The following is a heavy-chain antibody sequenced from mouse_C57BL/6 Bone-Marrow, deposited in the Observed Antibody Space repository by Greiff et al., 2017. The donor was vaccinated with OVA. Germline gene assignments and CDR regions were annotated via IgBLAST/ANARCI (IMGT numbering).Heavy chain of an antibody. Sequence: EVQLQQSGPELVKPGASVKISCKASGYTFTDYYMNWVKQSHGKSLEWIGDINPNNGGTSYNQKFKGKATLTVDKSSSTAYMERRSLTAEDSAVYYSARRGGTFDYWGQGTTLTVSS. D-gene: IGHD3-3*01. CDR2: INPNNGGT. CDR3: ARRGGTFDY. J-gene: IGHJ2*01. CDR1: GYTFTDYY. V-gene: IGHV1-26*01.